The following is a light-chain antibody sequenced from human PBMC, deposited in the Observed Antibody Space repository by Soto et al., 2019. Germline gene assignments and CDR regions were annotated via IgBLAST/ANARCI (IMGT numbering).Light chain of an antibody. J-gene: IGLJ1*01. V-gene: IGLV2-14*01. CDR3: FSHRSGDSHV. CDR1: SSDVGGYNY. Sequence: QSVLTQPACVSGSPGQSITISCTGTSSDVGGYNYVSWYQQYPGKAPKLMIYGVTNRPSGVSNRFSGSKTGNTASLTISGLQAEDEAYYYCFSHRSGDSHVFGTGTKVTVL. CDR2: GVT.